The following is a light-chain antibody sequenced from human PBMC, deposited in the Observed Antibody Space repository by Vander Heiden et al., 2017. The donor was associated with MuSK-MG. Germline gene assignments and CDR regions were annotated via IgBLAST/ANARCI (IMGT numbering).Light chain of an antibody. CDR1: QNINNN. CDR2: AAS. J-gene: IGKJ4*01. Sequence: DSQMTQSPSSLSASVGDRVIITCRAGQNINNNLAWYQQKPGKAPHLLIYAASRLRSGVPSRFSGSGSGTDFTLTISRLQPEDFATYFCQKSYNDPLTFGGGTKVDIK. CDR3: QKSYNDPLT. V-gene: IGKV1-39*01.